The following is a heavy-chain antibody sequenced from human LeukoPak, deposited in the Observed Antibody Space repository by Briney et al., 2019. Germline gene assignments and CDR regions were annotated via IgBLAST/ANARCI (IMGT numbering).Heavy chain of an antibody. CDR3: ARDSRKFLYGIDY. J-gene: IGHJ4*02. CDR2: IYYSGST. D-gene: IGHD3-10*01. V-gene: IGHV4-59*01. CDR1: GGSISSYY. Sequence: SETLSLTCTVSGGSISSYYWSWIRQPPGEGQEWIGYIYYSGSTNYNPSLKSRVTISVDTSKNQFSLKLSSVTAADTAVYYCARDSRKFLYGIDYWGQGTLVTVSS.